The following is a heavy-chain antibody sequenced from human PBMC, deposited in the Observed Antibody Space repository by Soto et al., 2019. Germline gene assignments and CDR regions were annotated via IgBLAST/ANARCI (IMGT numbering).Heavy chain of an antibody. D-gene: IGHD2-15*01. CDR1: GYSFTSYW. J-gene: IGHJ3*02. V-gene: IGHV5-51*01. CDR2: IYPGDSDT. Sequence: GESLKISCKGSGYSFTSYWIGWVCQMPGKGLEWMGIIYPGDSDTRYSPSFQGQVTISADKSISTAYLQWSSLKASDTAMYYCARHFSGGRPTLTKGAIDIWGQGTMVTVSS. CDR3: ARHFSGGRPTLTKGAIDI.